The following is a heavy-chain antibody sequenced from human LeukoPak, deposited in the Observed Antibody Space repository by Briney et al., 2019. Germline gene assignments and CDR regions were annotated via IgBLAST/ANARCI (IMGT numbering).Heavy chain of an antibody. J-gene: IGHJ5*02. Sequence: GGSLRLSCAASGFTFSSYSMNWVRQAPGKGLEWASSISSSSSYIYYADSVKGRFTISRDNTKNSLYLQMNSLRAEDTAVYYCARDGLVDDSSSWGQGTLVTVSS. CDR1: GFTFSSYS. CDR2: ISSSSSYI. CDR3: ARDGLVDDSSS. V-gene: IGHV3-21*01. D-gene: IGHD3-22*01.